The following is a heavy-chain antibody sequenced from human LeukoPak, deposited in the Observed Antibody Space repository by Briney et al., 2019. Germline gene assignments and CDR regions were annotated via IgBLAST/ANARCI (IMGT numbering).Heavy chain of an antibody. J-gene: IGHJ4*02. Sequence: GRSLRLSCAASGFTFDDYAMHWVRQAPGKGLEWVSGISWNSGSIGYADSVEGRFTISRDNAKNSLYLQMNSLRAEDTALYYCAKDPLQYYYDSSGGFDYWGQGTPVTVSS. V-gene: IGHV3-9*01. CDR1: GFTFDDYA. CDR2: ISWNSGSI. D-gene: IGHD3-22*01. CDR3: AKDPLQYYYDSSGGFDY.